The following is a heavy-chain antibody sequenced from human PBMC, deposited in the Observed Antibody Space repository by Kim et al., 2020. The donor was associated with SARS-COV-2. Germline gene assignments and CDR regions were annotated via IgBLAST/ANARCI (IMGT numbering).Heavy chain of an antibody. D-gene: IGHD1-26*01. CDR1: GYTFTGYY. CDR3: ARYSGTYWRFDY. J-gene: IGHJ4*02. V-gene: IGHV1-2*02. CDR2: INPNSDVT. Sequence: ASVKVSCKASGYTFTGYYMHWVRPAPGQGLEWMGWINPNSDVTNSAQKFQGRVTMTRDTSISTAYMELSSLRSDDTAVYYCARYSGTYWRFDYWGQGTLV.